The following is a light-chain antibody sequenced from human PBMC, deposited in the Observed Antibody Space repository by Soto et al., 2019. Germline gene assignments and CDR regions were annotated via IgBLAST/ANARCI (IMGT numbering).Light chain of an antibody. CDR2: EVT. CDR3: SSYTSRSTLV. V-gene: IGLV2-14*01. CDR1: SSDVGGYNY. J-gene: IGLJ1*01. Sequence: QSVLTQPASVSGSPGQSITISCTGTSSDVGGYNYVSWYQQHPGKAPKLMIYEVTNRPSGVSNRFSGSKSGNTASLTISGLQAEDDADYYCSSYTSRSTLVFGTGTKVTV.